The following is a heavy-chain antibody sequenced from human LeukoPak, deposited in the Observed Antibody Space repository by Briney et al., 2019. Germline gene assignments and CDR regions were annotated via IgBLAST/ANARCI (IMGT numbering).Heavy chain of an antibody. CDR2: IYYSGST. CDR3: ARRTYYYGSGISSEALDI. Sequence: SEALSLTCTVSGGSISSSSYYWGWIRQPPGKGLEWIGSIYYSGSTYYNPSLKSRVTISVDTSKNQFSLKLSSVTAADTAVYYCARRTYYYGSGISSEALDIWGQGTMVTVSS. D-gene: IGHD3-10*01. CDR1: GGSISSSSYY. V-gene: IGHV4-39*01. J-gene: IGHJ3*02.